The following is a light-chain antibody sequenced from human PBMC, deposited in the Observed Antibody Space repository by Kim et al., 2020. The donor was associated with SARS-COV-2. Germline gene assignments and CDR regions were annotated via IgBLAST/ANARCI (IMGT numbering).Light chain of an antibody. J-gene: IGLJ3*02. CDR1: SSDVGCYNY. CDR2: EVS. CDR3: SSYASSNAWV. Sequence: GQSVTISCTGTSSDVGCYNYVSWYQQHPGKVPKLMIYEVSKRPSGVPDRFSGSKSGNTASLTVSGLQAEDEADYYCSSYASSNAWVFGGGTQLTVL. V-gene: IGLV2-8*01.